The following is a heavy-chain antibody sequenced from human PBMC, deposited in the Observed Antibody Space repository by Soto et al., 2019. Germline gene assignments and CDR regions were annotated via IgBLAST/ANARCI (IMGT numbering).Heavy chain of an antibody. J-gene: IGHJ4*02. D-gene: IGHD2-15*01. CDR2: IGGSGGT. V-gene: IGHV3-23*01. Sequence: EVQLLESGGGLVQPGGSLRLSCAASGFTFSSYAMSWVRLAPGKGLEWFSSIGGSGGTYYADSVKGRFTISRDNSKNMLYLHLNSLRAEDTAMYYCAKGPGWSYDYDSWGQGTLVTVSS. CDR3: AKGPGWSYDYDS. CDR1: GFTFSSYA.